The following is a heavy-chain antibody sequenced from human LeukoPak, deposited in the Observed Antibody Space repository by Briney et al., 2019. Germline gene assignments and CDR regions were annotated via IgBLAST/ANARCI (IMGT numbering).Heavy chain of an antibody. D-gene: IGHD2-2*01. CDR2: IREDGNEK. V-gene: IGHV3-7*01. Sequence: TGGSLRLSCAATGFTFRKHWMSWVRQTVGKGLECVAKIREDGNEKHYVDSVKGRFTISRDNAKNSLFLQINSLRAEDTAVYYCARDSKSVPSSTSCSFFDYWGQGTLVTVSS. J-gene: IGHJ4*02. CDR1: GFTFRKHW. CDR3: ARDSKSVPSSTSCSFFDY.